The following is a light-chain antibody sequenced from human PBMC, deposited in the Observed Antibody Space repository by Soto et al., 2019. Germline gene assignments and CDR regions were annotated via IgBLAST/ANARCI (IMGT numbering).Light chain of an antibody. CDR2: GAS. V-gene: IGKV3-20*01. Sequence: VLTQSPGTLSLSPGERATLSCRASQSVSSSYLAWYQQKPGQAPRLLIYGASSRAAGIPDRFSGSGSGTDFTLTISSLEPEDFAMYYCQQYGSSPRFGQGTKVEIK. CDR1: QSVSSSY. CDR3: QQYGSSPR. J-gene: IGKJ1*01.